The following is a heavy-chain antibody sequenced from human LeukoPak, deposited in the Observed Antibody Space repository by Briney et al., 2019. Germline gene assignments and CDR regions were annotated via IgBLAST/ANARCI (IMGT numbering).Heavy chain of an antibody. J-gene: IGHJ4*02. Sequence: GGSLRLSCAASGFTFSSYVMSWVRQAPGKGLEWVSAISGSGGSTYYADSVKGRFTISRDNSKNTLYLQMNSLRAEDTAVYYCPNHTAMVPFDYWSQGTLVTVSS. V-gene: IGHV3-23*01. CDR3: PNHTAMVPFDY. CDR1: GFTFSSYV. CDR2: ISGSGGST. D-gene: IGHD5-18*01.